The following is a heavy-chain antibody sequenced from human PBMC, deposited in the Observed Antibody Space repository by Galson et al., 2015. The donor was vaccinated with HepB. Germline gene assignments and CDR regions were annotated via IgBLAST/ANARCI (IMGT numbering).Heavy chain of an antibody. Sequence: SLRLSCAGSEFTFSDYAMTWVRQAPGKGLEWLSTIRGTGGGTYYADSVKGRFTISRDNSKNTLYLQMNSLTAEDTALYYCVKTGIMTTVIDDYWGQGTLVTVSS. CDR2: IRGTGGGT. CDR1: EFTFSDYA. J-gene: IGHJ4*02. CDR3: VKTGIMTTVIDDY. D-gene: IGHD4-17*01. V-gene: IGHV3-23*01.